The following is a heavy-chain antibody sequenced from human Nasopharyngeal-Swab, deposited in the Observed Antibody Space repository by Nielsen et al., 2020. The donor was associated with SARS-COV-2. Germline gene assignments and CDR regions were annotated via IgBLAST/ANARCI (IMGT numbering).Heavy chain of an antibody. V-gene: IGHV3-23*01. CDR3: ARDRGQQLVKGAFDI. D-gene: IGHD6-13*01. J-gene: IGHJ3*02. Sequence: GGSLRLSCAASGFTFSNYAMSWVRQAPGKGLEWVSSISGSVGSTYYADSVKGRFTISRDNSKNTLSLQMNSLRAEDTAVYYCARDRGQQLVKGAFDIWGQGTMVTVSS. CDR2: ISGSVGST. CDR1: GFTFSNYA.